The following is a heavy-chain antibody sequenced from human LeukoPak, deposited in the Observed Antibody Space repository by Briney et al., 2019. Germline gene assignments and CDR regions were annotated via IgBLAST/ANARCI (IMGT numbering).Heavy chain of an antibody. CDR3: ARVFGYCSGGSCSDY. Sequence: PGGSLRLSCAASGFTFSSYAMSWVRQAPGKGLEWVSVIYSGGSTYYADSVKGRFTISRDNSKNTLYLQMNSLRAEDTAVYYCARVFGYCSGGSCSDYWGQGTLVTVSS. D-gene: IGHD2-15*01. CDR2: IYSGGST. J-gene: IGHJ4*02. CDR1: GFTFSSYA. V-gene: IGHV3-53*01.